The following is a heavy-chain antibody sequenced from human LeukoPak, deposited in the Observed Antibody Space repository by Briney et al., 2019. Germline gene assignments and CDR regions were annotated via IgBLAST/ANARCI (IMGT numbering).Heavy chain of an antibody. CDR2: IIPIFGTA. CDR3: AGRRCGGDCYSGYYYYMDV. J-gene: IGHJ6*03. V-gene: IGHV1-69*05. CDR1: GGTFSSYA. Sequence: GASVEVSCKASGGTFSSYAISWVRQAPGQGLEWMGGIIPIFGTANYAQKFQGRVTITTDESTSTAYMELSSLRSEDTAVYYCAGRRCGGDCYSGYYYYMDVWGKGTTVTVSS. D-gene: IGHD2-21*02.